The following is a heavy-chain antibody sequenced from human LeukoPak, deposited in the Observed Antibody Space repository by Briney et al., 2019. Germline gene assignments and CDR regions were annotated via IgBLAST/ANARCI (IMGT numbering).Heavy chain of an antibody. CDR2: ISYDGINK. V-gene: IGHV3-30-3*01. CDR3: ARDFRYQLLSYRLDY. J-gene: IGHJ4*02. CDR1: VSSYA. Sequence: GGSLRLSCAASVSSYAMYWVRQAPGKGLEWVALISYDGINKYYGDSVKRRFTISRDTSKSTLYLQMNSLRTEDTAVYYCARDFRYQLLSYRLDYWGQGTLVTVSS. D-gene: IGHD2-2*01.